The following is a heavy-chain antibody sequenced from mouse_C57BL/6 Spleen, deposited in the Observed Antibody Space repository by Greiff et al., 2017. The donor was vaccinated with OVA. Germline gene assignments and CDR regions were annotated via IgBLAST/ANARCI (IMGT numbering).Heavy chain of an antibody. V-gene: IGHV1-62-2*01. D-gene: IGHD2-2*01. Sequence: QVQLQQSGAELVKPGASVKLSCKASGYTFTEYTIHWVKQRSGQGLEWIGWFYPGSGSIKYNEKFKDKATLTADKSSSTVYMEISRLTSEGAAVDVWARHEEGDMVTNYFDYWGQGTTLTVSS. CDR3: ARHEEGDMVTNYFDY. CDR1: GYTFTEYT. J-gene: IGHJ2*01. CDR2: FYPGSGSI.